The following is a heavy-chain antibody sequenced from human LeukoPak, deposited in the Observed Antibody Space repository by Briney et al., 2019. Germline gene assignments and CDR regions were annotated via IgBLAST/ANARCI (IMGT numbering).Heavy chain of an antibody. CDR2: ITSSGSTI. CDR3: ARAGGAYNYDDY. D-gene: IGHD5-24*01. V-gene: IGHV3-48*02. CDR1: GFTFTSYS. J-gene: IGHJ4*02. Sequence: GGSLRLSCAASGFTFTSYSMNWVRQAPGKGLEWLSHITSSGSTIYYADSVKGRFTISRDNAENSLYLQMNSLRDEDTAVYYCARAGGAYNYDDYWGQGTLVIVSS.